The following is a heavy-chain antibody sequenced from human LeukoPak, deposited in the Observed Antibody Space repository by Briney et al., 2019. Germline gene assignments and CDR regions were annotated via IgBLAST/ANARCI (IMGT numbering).Heavy chain of an antibody. CDR1: GGSISSGGYY. J-gene: IGHJ4*02. Sequence: SETLPLTCTVSGGSISSGGYYWSWIRQHPGKGLEWIGYIYYSGSTYYNPSLKSRVTISVDTSKNQFSLKLSSVTAADTAVYYCAGALTEQWLVGNWGQGTLVTVSS. V-gene: IGHV4-31*03. CDR3: AGALTEQWLVGN. CDR2: IYYSGST. D-gene: IGHD6-19*01.